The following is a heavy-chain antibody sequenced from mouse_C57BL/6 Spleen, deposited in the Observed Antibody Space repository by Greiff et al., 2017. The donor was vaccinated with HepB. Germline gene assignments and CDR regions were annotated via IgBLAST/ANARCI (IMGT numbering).Heavy chain of an antibody. CDR3: ARRGAYGNCRYFDV. CDR1: GYSFTGYF. V-gene: IGHV1-20*01. Sequence: VLLQQSGPELVKPGDSVKISCKASGYSFTGYFMNWVMQSHGKSLEWIGRINPYNGDTFYNQKFKGKATLTVDKSSSTAHMELRSLTSEDSAVYYCARRGAYGNCRYFDVWGTGTTVTVSS. J-gene: IGHJ1*03. D-gene: IGHD2-1*01. CDR2: INPYNGDT.